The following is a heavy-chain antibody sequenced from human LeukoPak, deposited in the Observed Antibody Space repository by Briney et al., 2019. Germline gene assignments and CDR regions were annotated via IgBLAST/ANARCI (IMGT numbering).Heavy chain of an antibody. J-gene: IGHJ4*02. D-gene: IGHD2-15*01. V-gene: IGHV3-21*01. CDR3: ATEEGSSSPLALDY. Sequence: GGSLRLSCAASGFSFSRYTMSWVRLAPGKGLQWVSSISSSSEYKYYADSVKGRFTISRDNSKNTLYLQMNSLRPEDTAEYHCATEEGSSSPLALDYWGQGTLATVSS. CDR1: GFSFSRYT. CDR2: ISSSSEYK.